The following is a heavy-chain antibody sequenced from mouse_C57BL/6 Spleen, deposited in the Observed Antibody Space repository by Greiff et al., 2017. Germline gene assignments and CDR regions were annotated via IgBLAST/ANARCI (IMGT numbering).Heavy chain of an antibody. D-gene: IGHD1-1*01. CDR2: INPNYGTT. Sequence: VQLQQSGPELVKPGASVKISCKASGYSFTDYNMNWVKQSNGKSLEWIGVINPNYGTTSYNQKFKGKAPLTVDQSSSTAYMQLNSLTSEDSAVYYCARHYYYGSYWYFDVWGTGTTVTVSS. CDR1: GYSFTDYN. J-gene: IGHJ1*03. CDR3: ARHYYYGSYWYFDV. V-gene: IGHV1-39*01.